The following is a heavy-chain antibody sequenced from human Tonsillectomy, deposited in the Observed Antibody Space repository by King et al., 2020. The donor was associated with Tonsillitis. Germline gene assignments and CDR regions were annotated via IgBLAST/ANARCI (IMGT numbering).Heavy chain of an antibody. Sequence: VQLVESGTEVKKPGASVKVSCKASGYTFSSYYIHWVRQAPGQGLEWMGIINPSGGSISYAQKFQGRVTMTRDTSTSTVYMELSSLKSEDTAVYYCAKEPYYYDSSGYSEYYYYRMDVWGQGTTVTVSS. CDR2: INPSGGSI. CDR3: AKEPYYYDSSGYSEYYYYRMDV. J-gene: IGHJ6*02. CDR1: GYTFSSYY. D-gene: IGHD3-22*01. V-gene: IGHV1-46*01.